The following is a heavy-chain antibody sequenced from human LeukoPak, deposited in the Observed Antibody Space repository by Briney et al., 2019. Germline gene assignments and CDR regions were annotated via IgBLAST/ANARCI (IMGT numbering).Heavy chain of an antibody. V-gene: IGHV1-8*01. CDR1: GYTFTSYD. Sequence: ASVTVSFTASGYTFTSYDFNWVRQATGQRPEWMGWMSPNSGDTGYAQKFQNRVKMTRNTSISPAYMQLSSLRSDDTAVYYCARGPPNWGYDYWGPGTLVTVSS. CDR3: ARGPPNWGYDY. D-gene: IGHD7-27*01. CDR2: MSPNSGDT. J-gene: IGHJ4*02.